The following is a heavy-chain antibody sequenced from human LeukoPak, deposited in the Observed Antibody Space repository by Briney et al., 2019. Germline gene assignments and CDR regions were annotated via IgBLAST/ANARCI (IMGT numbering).Heavy chain of an antibody. CDR3: ARDTDTGNYYGSGSYYSPPGY. V-gene: IGHV1-18*01. Sequence: GASVKVSCKASGYSFINHGISWVRQAPGQGLEWMGWISAYNGNTNYAQKLQGRVTMTTDTSTSTAYMELRSLRSDDTAVYYCARDTDTGNYYGSGSYYSPPGYWGQGIMVTVSS. D-gene: IGHD3-10*01. J-gene: IGHJ4*02. CDR2: ISAYNGNT. CDR1: GYSFINHG.